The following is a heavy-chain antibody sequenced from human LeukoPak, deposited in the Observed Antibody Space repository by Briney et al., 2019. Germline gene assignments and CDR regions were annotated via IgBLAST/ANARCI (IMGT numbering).Heavy chain of an antibody. CDR1: GYTFTSYG. J-gene: IGHJ6*03. D-gene: IGHD3-22*01. CDR3: ARVFDSSGYYYYYYCMDV. CDR2: ISAYNGNT. Sequence: GASVNVSCKASGYTFTSYGISWVRQAPGQGREWMGWISAYNGNTNYAQKLQGRVTMTTDTSTSTAYMELRSLKSDDTAVYYCARVFDSSGYYYYYYCMDVWGKGTTVTVSS. V-gene: IGHV1-18*01.